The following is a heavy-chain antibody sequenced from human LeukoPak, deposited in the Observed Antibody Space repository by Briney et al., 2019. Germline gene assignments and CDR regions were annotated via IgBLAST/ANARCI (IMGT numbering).Heavy chain of an antibody. D-gene: IGHD2-2*01. CDR3: ARGQIVVVPAATQGAFDI. Sequence: RAGGSLRLSCAASGFTFSNYAMSWVRQPPGKGLEWIGEIYHSGSANYNPSLKSRVTISVDKSKNQFSLKLSSVTAADTAVYYCARGQIVVVPAATQGAFDIWGQGTMITVSS. V-gene: IGHV4-4*02. CDR2: IYHSGSA. J-gene: IGHJ3*02. CDR1: GFTFSNYAM.